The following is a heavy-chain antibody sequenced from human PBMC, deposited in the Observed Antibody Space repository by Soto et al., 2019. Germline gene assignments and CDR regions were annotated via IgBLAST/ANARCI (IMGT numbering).Heavy chain of an antibody. CDR1: GFTFSSQT. D-gene: IGHD3-10*01. Sequence: EVQLVESGGGLVKPGGSMRLSCAVSGFTFSSQTMNWVRQAPGKGLEWVSSVSSSGSYKYYADSVKGRFTISRDNAKNSLYPQMNSLRAEDTAVYFCASPRGLDDAFDFWGQGTMVTVSS. CDR3: ASPRGLDDAFDF. J-gene: IGHJ3*01. V-gene: IGHV3-21*01. CDR2: VSSSGSYK.